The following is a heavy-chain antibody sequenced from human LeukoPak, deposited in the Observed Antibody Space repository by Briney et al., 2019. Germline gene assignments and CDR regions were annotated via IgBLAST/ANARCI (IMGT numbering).Heavy chain of an antibody. V-gene: IGHV4-39*01. D-gene: IGHD6-19*01. Sequence: SETLSLTCTVSGGSVASTGRYWGWIRQPPGKGLEWIGSAYYTGETYSPPPLRSRLSISVDTSRNQFALTLSSVTAADTAVYYCGRHVSNGWDYHNGLDVWGQGTTVTVSS. CDR1: GGSVASTGRY. CDR3: GRHVSNGWDYHNGLDV. J-gene: IGHJ6*02. CDR2: AYYTGET.